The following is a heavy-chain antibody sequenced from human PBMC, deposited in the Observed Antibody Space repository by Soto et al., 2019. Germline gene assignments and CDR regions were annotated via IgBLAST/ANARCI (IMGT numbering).Heavy chain of an antibody. V-gene: IGHV5-51*01. J-gene: IGHJ5*02. CDR2: IYPGDSDT. Sequence: PGESLKISCKGSGYSFTSYWIGWVRQMPGKGLEWMGIIYPGDSDTRYSPSFQGQVTISADKSISTAYLQWSSLKASDTAMYYCARHSPSSQWLLRGWFDPWGQGTPVTVSS. CDR3: ARHSPSSQWLLRGWFDP. D-gene: IGHD3-22*01. CDR1: GYSFTSYW.